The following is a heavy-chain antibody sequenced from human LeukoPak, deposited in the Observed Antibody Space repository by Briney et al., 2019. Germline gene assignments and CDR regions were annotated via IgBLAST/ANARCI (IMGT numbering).Heavy chain of an antibody. CDR3: ARVRFYYDSSGYGFFDY. V-gene: IGHV3-48*02. Sequence: PAESQSLSCAASGFIFSSYAMNWVRQAPGKGLEWVSYISGSSSTIYNADSVKGRFTISRDNAKNTLYLQMNSLRDEDTAVYYCARVRFYYDSSGYGFFDYWGQGALVTVSS. CDR1: GFIFSSYA. J-gene: IGHJ4*02. CDR2: ISGSSSTI. D-gene: IGHD3-22*01.